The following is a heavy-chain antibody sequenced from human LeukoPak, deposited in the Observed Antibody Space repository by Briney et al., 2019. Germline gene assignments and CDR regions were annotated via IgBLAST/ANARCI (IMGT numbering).Heavy chain of an antibody. CDR3: ARVAAYYGSGSYYGY. CDR1: GGSISSYY. V-gene: IGHV4-59*01. D-gene: IGHD3-10*01. CDR2: IYYSGST. J-gene: IGHJ4*02. Sequence: SETLSLTCTVSGGSISSYYWSWIRQPPGKGLEWIGYIYYSGSTNYNPSLKSRVTISVDTSKNQFSLKLSSVTAADTAVYYCARVAAYYGSGSYYGYWGQGTLVTVSS.